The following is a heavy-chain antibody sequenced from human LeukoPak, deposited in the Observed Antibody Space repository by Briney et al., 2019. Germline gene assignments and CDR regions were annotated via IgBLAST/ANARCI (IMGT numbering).Heavy chain of an antibody. D-gene: IGHD4-11*01. CDR1: GDSVSSDSAG. J-gene: IGHJ4*02. V-gene: IGHV6-1*01. CDR2: TYYRSKWFS. Sequence: SQTLSLTCAISGDSVSSDSAGWNWIRQSPSRGLEWLGKTYYRSKWFSDYALSVKSRITINADTSKNQFSLQLNSVTPEDTAVYYCARKGTVTTPFDYWGQGILVTVSS. CDR3: ARKGTVTTPFDY.